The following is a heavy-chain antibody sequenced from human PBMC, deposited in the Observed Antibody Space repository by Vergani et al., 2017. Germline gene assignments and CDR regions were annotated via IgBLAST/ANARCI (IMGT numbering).Heavy chain of an antibody. Sequence: EVQLVESGGGVVRPGGSLRLSCAASGFTFSSYWMSWVRQAPGKGLEWVPNIKQDGGEQYYVDFVKGRFTISRDNAKNSLYLQMNSLRAEDTAVYYCAKDLNGGGNWFDPWGQGTLVTVSS. CDR2: IKQDGGEQ. D-gene: IGHD3-10*01. CDR3: AKDLNGGGNWFDP. J-gene: IGHJ5*02. V-gene: IGHV3-7*01. CDR1: GFTFSSYW.